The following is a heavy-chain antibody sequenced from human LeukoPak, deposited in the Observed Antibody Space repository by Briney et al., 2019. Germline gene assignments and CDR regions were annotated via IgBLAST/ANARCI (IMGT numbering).Heavy chain of an antibody. CDR2: ISAYNGNT. CDR3: ARELTYYYDSSGYYYDY. V-gene: IGHV1-18*01. CDR1: GYTFTSYG. Sequence: ASVKVSCKASGYTFTSYGISWVRQAPGQGLEWMGWISAYNGNTNCAQKLQGRVTMTTDTSTSTAYMELRSLRSDDTAVYYCARELTYYYDSSGYYYDYWGQGTLVTVSS. D-gene: IGHD3-22*01. J-gene: IGHJ4*02.